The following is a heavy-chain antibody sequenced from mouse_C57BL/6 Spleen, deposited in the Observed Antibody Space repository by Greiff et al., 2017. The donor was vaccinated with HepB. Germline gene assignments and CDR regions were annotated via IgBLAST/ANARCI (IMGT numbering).Heavy chain of an antibody. Sequence: VQLQQSGAELVRPGASVTLSCKASGYTFTDYEMHWVKQTPVHGLEWIGAIDPETGGTAYNQKFKGKAILTADKSSSTAYMELRSLTSEDSAVYYGTIYDNYYGSSYWGQGTTLTVSS. D-gene: IGHD1-1*01. J-gene: IGHJ2*01. CDR2: IDPETGGT. CDR1: GYTFTDYE. V-gene: IGHV1-15*01. CDR3: TIYDNYYGSSY.